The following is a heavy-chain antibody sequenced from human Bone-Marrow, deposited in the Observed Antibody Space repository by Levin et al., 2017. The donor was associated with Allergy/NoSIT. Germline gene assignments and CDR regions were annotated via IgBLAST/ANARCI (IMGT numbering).Heavy chain of an antibody. D-gene: IGHD5-18*01. J-gene: IGHJ4*02. CDR3: ARDFSPYSYLFDY. V-gene: IGHV3-33*01. CDR2: IWYDGSNK. CDR1: GFTFSSYG. Sequence: GESLKISCAASGFTFSSYGMHWVRQAPGKGLEWVAVIWYDGSNKYYADSVKGRFTISRDNSKNTLYLQMNSLRAEDTAVYYCARDFSPYSYLFDYWGQGTLVTVSS.